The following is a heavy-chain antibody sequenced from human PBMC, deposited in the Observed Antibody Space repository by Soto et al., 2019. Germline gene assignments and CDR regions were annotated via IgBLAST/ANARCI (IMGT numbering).Heavy chain of an antibody. V-gene: IGHV4-59*04. CDR3: AAQTLYYYDSSGSPPLTWFDP. Sequence: SETLSLTCTVSGGSMSSYYWSWIRQPPGKGLKWIGYIYHSGSTYYNPSLKSRVTISLDRSKNQFSLNLSSVTAADTAVYYCAAQTLYYYDSSGSPPLTWFDPWGQGTLVTVSS. J-gene: IGHJ5*02. D-gene: IGHD3-22*01. CDR1: GGSMSSYY. CDR2: IYHSGST.